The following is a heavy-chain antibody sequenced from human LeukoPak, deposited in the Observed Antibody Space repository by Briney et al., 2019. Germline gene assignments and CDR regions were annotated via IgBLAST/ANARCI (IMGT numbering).Heavy chain of an antibody. J-gene: IGHJ3*02. CDR2: IYYTGST. D-gene: IGHD3-3*01. CDR1: GGSISSGGYY. V-gene: IGHV4-31*03. Sequence: SETLSLTCTVSGGSISSGGYYWSWIRQCPGKGLEGVGYIYYTGSTYYNPSPKSRVTISVDTSKNQFSLKLSSVTAADTAVYYCARDDSDFGAFDIWGQGTMVTVSS. CDR3: ARDDSDFGAFDI.